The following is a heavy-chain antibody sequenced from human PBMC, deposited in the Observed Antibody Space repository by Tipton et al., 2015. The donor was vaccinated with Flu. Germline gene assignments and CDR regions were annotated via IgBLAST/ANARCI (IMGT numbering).Heavy chain of an antibody. J-gene: IGHJ1*01. D-gene: IGHD3-10*01. CDR1: GFSFSSYE. CDR3: AREGGYMAPFQH. Sequence: LRLSCAASGFSFSSYEMNWVRQAPGKGLEWIAYIYYSGSTNYNPSLKSRVTISVDMSKNQFSLKLSSVTAADTAVYYCAREGGYMAPFQHWGPGTLVTVSS. CDR2: IYYSGST. V-gene: IGHV4-59*01.